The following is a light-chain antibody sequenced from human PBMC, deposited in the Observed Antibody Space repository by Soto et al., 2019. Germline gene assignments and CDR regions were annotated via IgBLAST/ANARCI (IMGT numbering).Light chain of an antibody. J-gene: IGKJ1*01. CDR2: AAS. V-gene: IGKV1-39*01. CDR1: QSISSY. CDR3: QQSYSTLCT. Sequence: DIQMTQSPSSLSASVGDRVTITCRASQSISSYLNWYQQKPGKAPKLLVYAASSLQSGVPSRFSRSGSGKDFTLTISSLQPEDFATHYRQQSYSTLCTLGQGPKVEIX.